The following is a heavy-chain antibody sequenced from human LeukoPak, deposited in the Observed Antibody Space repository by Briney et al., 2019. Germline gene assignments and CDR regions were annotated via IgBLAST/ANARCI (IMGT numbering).Heavy chain of an antibody. CDR2: ISSNGGST. J-gene: IGHJ4*02. V-gene: IGHV3-64*01. Sequence: PGGSLRLSCAASGFTFSSYAMHWVRQAPGKGLEYVSAISSNGGSTYYANSVKGRFTISRDNSKNTLYLQMGSLRAEDMAVYYCAILSGSYSGYWGQGTLVTVSS. D-gene: IGHD1-26*01. CDR3: AILSGSYSGY. CDR1: GFTFSSYA.